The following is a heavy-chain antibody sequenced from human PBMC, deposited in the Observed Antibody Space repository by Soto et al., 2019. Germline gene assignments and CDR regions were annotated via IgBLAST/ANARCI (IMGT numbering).Heavy chain of an antibody. V-gene: IGHV3-30*03. Sequence: QVQLLESGGGVVQPGRSLRLSCAASGFTFSSYGMHWVRQAPGKGLEWVAVISYDGSNKYYADSVKGRFTISRDNSRNRVYLKMNSLRAEDRAVYYCATFYCSGGSCPPSGEYYYYGMDVWGQGTTVTVSS. CDR3: ATFYCSGGSCPPSGEYYYYGMDV. D-gene: IGHD2-15*01. CDR2: ISYDGSNK. J-gene: IGHJ6*02. CDR1: GFTFSSYG.